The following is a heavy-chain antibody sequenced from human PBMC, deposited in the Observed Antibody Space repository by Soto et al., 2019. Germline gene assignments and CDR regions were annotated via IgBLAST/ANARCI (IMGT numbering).Heavy chain of an antibody. V-gene: IGHV3-21*01. CDR3: ARDGCLGGSCYEAYYFYYMDV. D-gene: IGHD2-15*01. CDR2: ISSSSTYI. Sequence: EVQLVESGGGLVKPGGSLRLSCAASGFTFSSYSMNWVRQAPGKGLEWVSSISSSSTYIYYADSVEGRFTISRDNAKNSLYLQMNSLTAEDTALYYCARDGCLGGSCYEAYYFYYMDVWGTGTTVTVSS. CDR1: GFTFSSYS. J-gene: IGHJ6*03.